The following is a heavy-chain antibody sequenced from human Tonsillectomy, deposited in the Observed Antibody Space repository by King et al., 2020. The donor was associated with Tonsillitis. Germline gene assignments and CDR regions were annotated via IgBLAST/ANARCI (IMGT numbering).Heavy chain of an antibody. Sequence: QVQLVESGGGVVQPGRSLRLSCAASGFTFNNYAMHWVRQAPGKGLEWVAIISYDGSNKYYADSVKGRFTISRDNSENTLYLQMNSLRAEDTAVYYCANSELGYCTNRACQQNFGMDVWGQGTTVTVSS. CDR3: ANSELGYCTNRACQQNFGMDV. D-gene: IGHD2-8*01. J-gene: IGHJ6*02. CDR1: GFTFNNYA. CDR2: ISYDGSNK. V-gene: IGHV3-30-3*01.